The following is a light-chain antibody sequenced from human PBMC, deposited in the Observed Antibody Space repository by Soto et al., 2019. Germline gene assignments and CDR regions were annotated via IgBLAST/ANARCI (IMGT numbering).Light chain of an antibody. J-gene: IGKJ1*01. CDR3: QQYYSTPGT. V-gene: IGKV4-1*01. Sequence: DIVMTQSPDSLAVSLGERATINCKSSQSILYSSNNKNYLAWHQQKPGQPPKLLIYWAATRESGVSDRFSGSGSGTDFTLTISSLQAEDVAVYYCQQYYSTPGTFGQGTKVAI. CDR2: WAA. CDR1: QSILYSSNNKNY.